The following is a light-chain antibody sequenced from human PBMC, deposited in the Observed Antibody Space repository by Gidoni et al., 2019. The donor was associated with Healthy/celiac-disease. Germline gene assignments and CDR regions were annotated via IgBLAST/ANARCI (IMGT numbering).Light chain of an antibody. Sequence: AIHLTHSPSSLSASVGDRVTITCRASQGISSALAWYQQKPGKAPKLLIDDASSLESGVPSRFSGSGSGTDFTITISSLQPEDFATYYCQQFNSHPFTFGPGTKVEIK. V-gene: IGKV1-13*02. CDR2: DAS. CDR3: QQFNSHPFT. J-gene: IGKJ3*01. CDR1: QGISSA.